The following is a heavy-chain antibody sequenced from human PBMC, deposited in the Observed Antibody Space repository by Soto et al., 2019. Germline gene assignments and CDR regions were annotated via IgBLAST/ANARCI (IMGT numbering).Heavy chain of an antibody. J-gene: IGHJ6*02. CDR1: GFTFSNNG. V-gene: IGHV3-33*01. D-gene: IGHD2-15*01. CDR2: IWYDGITK. CDR3: ARDRVQMVDGLDV. Sequence: QVQLVESGGGVVQPGRSLRLSCAASGFTFSNNGMHWVRQAPGKGLEWVAVIWYDGITKYYADSVKGRFIISRDNSKNAVYLQMNSLRAEDTAVYYCARDRVQMVDGLDVWGQGTRVTVSS.